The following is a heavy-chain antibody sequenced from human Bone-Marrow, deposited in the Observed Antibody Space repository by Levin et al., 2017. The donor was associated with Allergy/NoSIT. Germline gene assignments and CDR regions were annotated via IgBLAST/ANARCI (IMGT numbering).Heavy chain of an antibody. CDR3: ARRWGDYGGWAFDI. CDR2: IIPIFGAA. V-gene: IGHV1-69*13. J-gene: IGHJ3*02. Sequence: WASVKVSCKASGGTFSGYAISWVRQAPGQGLEWMGGIIPIFGAANYAQKFQGRVTITADESTSTAYVELNSLRSEDTAVYYCARRWGDYGGWAFDIWGQGTMVTVSS. D-gene: IGHD4-23*01. CDR1: GGTFSGYA.